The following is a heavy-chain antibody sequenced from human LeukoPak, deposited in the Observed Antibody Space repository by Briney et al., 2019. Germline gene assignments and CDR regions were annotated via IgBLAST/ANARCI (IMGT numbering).Heavy chain of an antibody. CDR1: GGTFSSYA. Sequence: ASVKVSCKASGGTFSSYAISWVRQAPGQGLEWMGWINPNSGGTNYAQKLQGRVTMTTDTSTSTAYMELRSLRSDDTAVYYCARDGRALNRAGVDYWGQGTLVTVSS. D-gene: IGHD1-14*01. CDR3: ARDGRALNRAGVDY. CDR2: INPNSGGT. J-gene: IGHJ4*02. V-gene: IGHV1-18*01.